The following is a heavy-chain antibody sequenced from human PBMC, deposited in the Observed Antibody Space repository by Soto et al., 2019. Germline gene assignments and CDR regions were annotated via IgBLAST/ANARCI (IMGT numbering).Heavy chain of an antibody. Sequence: QVRLEESGPGLVKPSETLSLICSVSGGSVNNANYFWNWIRHHPENGLEWIGYIYYSGSTRYNPSFKTRATLSEDTSKNHFSLRLNSVTVADTAVYFCARDADYGGSRGGMDVWGRGTTVTVSS. J-gene: IGHJ6*02. D-gene: IGHD4-17*01. CDR2: IYYSGST. CDR1: GGSVNNANYF. V-gene: IGHV4-31*03. CDR3: ARDADYGGSRGGMDV.